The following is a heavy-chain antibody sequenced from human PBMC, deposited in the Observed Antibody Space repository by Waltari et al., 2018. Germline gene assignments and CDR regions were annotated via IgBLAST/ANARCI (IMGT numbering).Heavy chain of an antibody. CDR1: GGTFSSYA. D-gene: IGHD2-21*02. CDR3: ASDXVTGXYYYYGMDV. CDR2: IIPTFXTA. J-gene: IGHJ6*02. Sequence: QVQLVQSXAEVKKPGSSVKVSCKASGGTFSSYAISWVXQXPGQGLEWMGRIIPTFXTANYAQKCXXXXTXTADKXTSTAYMELXXLRSEDTXVYYCASDXVTGXYYYYGMDVWGQGTXXTVSS. V-gene: IGHV1-69*08.